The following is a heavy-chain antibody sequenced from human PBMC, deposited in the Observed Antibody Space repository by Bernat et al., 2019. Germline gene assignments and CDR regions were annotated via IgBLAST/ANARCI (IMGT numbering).Heavy chain of an antibody. J-gene: IGHJ5*02. CDR2: IKQDGSEK. Sequence: EVQLVESGGGLVQPGGSLRLSCAASGFTFSSYWMSWVRQAPGKGLEWVANIKQDGSEKYYVDSVKGRFTISRDNAKNSLYLKMNSLRAEDTAVYYCAREGGQGYYDFWGGYLDWFDPWGQGTLVTVSS. CDR1: GFTFSSYW. V-gene: IGHV3-7*01. CDR3: AREGGQGYYDFWGGYLDWFDP. D-gene: IGHD3-3*01.